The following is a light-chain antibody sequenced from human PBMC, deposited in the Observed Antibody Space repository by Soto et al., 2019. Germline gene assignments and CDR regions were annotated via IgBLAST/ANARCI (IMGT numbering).Light chain of an antibody. CDR3: QQYDNLPLT. Sequence: DIQMTQSPSSLSASVGDRVTITCQASRDISNYLNWYQQKPGKAPKLLIYDASNLETGVPSRFSETGSWTDFTFTISSLQPEDIATYYCQQYDNLPLTFGGGTKVEIK. V-gene: IGKV1-33*01. J-gene: IGKJ4*01. CDR2: DAS. CDR1: RDISNY.